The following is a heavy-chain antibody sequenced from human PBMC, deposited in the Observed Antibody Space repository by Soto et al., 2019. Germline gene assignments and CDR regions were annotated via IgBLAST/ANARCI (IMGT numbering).Heavy chain of an antibody. CDR1: GGTFSSYA. V-gene: IGHV1-69*06. CDR2: IIPIFGTA. D-gene: IGHD2-2*01. Sequence: SVKVSCKASGGTFSSYAISWVRQAPGQGLEWMGGIIPIFGTANYAQKFQGRVTITADKSTSTAYMELSSLRSEGTAVYYCARDKSGAKDIVVVPAATRYYYYGMDVWGQGTTVTVSS. J-gene: IGHJ6*02. CDR3: ARDKSGAKDIVVVPAATRYYYYGMDV.